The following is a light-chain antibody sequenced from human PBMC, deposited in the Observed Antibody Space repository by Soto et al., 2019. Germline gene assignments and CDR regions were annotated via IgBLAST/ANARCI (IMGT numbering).Light chain of an antibody. CDR1: SRDVGGYNY. V-gene: IGLV2-14*01. J-gene: IGLJ1*01. CDR2: DVS. CDR3: SSYRSSSTLYV. Sequence: SALTQPASVSGSPGQSITISCTGTSRDVGGYNYVSWYQQHPGKAPKLMIFDVSNRPSGVSIRFSGSKSGNTASLTISGLQAEDEADYYCSSYRSSSTLYVFGTGTKVTVL.